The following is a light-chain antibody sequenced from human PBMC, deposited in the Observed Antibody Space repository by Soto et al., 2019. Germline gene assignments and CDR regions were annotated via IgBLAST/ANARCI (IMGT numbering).Light chain of an antibody. CDR1: QSVSSY. J-gene: IGKJ5*01. V-gene: IGKV3-20*01. CDR3: QQYSSSPRT. CDR2: DAS. Sequence: LMTQSPDTLYVSPGERVTLSFRASQSVSSYLAWYQQKPGQAPRLLIYDASNRATGVPDRFSGSGSGTDFSLTISRLEPEDFAVYHCQQYSSSPRTFGQGTRLEIK.